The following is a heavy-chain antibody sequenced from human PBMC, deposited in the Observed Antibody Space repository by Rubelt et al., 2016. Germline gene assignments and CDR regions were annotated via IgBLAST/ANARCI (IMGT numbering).Heavy chain of an antibody. J-gene: IGHJ4*02. D-gene: IGHD6-13*01. CDR2: ISAYNGNT. CDR1: GYTFTSYG. CDR3: ARVISGVEYSSSWHFDY. V-gene: IGHV1-18*01. Sequence: QVQLVQSGAEVTKPGASVKVSCKASGYTFTSYGISWVRQAPGQGLEWMGWISAYNGNTNYAQKLQGRVTMTTDTSTSTAYMERRSRGSDDTAGYYCARVISGVEYSSSWHFDYWGQGTLVTVSS.